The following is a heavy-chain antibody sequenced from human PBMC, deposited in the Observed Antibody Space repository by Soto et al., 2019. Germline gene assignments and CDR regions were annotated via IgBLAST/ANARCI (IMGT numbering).Heavy chain of an antibody. V-gene: IGHV4-34*01. CDR1: GGSFSGYY. J-gene: IGHJ5*02. D-gene: IGHD5-12*01. CDR2: IDQSGST. Sequence: PSETLSLTCAVHGGSFSGYYWNWLRQPPGEGLEWIGKIDQSGSTNYNPSLKSRVTISVDTSKNQFSLKLSSVTAADTAVYYCARGIVAPTIGGSGLFDPWGQGTLVTVSS. CDR3: ARGIVAPTIGGSGLFDP.